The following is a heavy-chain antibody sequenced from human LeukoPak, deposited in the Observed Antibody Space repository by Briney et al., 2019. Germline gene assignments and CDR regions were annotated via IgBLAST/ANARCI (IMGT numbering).Heavy chain of an antibody. CDR3: ARGPTQDYDFWSGYQYYYYYGMDV. CDR1: GFTFSSYA. J-gene: IGHJ6*02. CDR2: ISYDGSNK. V-gene: IGHV3-30-3*01. Sequence: GGSLRLSCAASGFTFSSYAMHWVRQAPGKGLEWVAVISYDGSNKYYADSVKGRFTISRDNSKNTLYLQMNSLRAEDTAVYYCARGPTQDYDFWSGYQYYYYYGMDVWGQGTTVTVSS. D-gene: IGHD3-3*01.